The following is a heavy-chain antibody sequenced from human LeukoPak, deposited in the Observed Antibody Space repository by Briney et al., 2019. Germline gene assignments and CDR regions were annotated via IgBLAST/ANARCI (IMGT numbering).Heavy chain of an antibody. J-gene: IGHJ4*02. D-gene: IGHD3-10*01. CDR1: GYTFTSYD. CDR2: MNPNSGNT. CDR3: ARREYGSGSYHLVY. Sequence: ASVKVSCKSSGYTFTSYDINWVRQATGQGLEWMGWMNPNSGNTGYAQKFQGRVTMTTNTSISTAYMELSSLRSEDTAVYYCARREYGSGSYHLVYWGQGTLVTVSS. V-gene: IGHV1-8*01.